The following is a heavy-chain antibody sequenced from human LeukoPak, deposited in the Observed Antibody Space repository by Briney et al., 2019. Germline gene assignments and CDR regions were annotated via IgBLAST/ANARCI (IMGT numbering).Heavy chain of an antibody. CDR1: GGSFSGYY. CDR2: INHSGST. D-gene: IGHD1-20*01. CDR3: ARGSNNWNWFDP. Sequence: SETLSLTCAVYGGSFSGYYWSWIRQPPGKGLEWIGEINHSGSTNYNPSLKSRVTISVDTSKNQFSLKLSSVTAADTAVHYRARGSNNWNWFDPWGQGTLVTVSS. J-gene: IGHJ5*02. V-gene: IGHV4-34*01.